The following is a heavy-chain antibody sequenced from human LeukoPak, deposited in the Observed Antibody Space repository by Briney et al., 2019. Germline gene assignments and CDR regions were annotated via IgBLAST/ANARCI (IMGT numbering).Heavy chain of an antibody. CDR1: GGSTSSYY. Sequence: SETLSLTCTVSGGSTSSYYWSWIRQPAGKGLEWIGRIYTSGSTNYNPSLKSRVTMSVDTSKNQFSLKLSSVTAADTAVYYCARDSYYGSGTYYYYMDVWGKGTTVTISS. CDR3: ARDSYYGSGTYYYYMDV. V-gene: IGHV4-4*07. J-gene: IGHJ6*03. CDR2: IYTSGST. D-gene: IGHD3-10*01.